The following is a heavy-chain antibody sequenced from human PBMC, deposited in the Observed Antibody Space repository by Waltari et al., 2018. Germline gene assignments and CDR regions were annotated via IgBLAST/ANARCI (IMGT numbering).Heavy chain of an antibody. J-gene: IGHJ4*02. V-gene: IGHV1-69*04. D-gene: IGHD3-9*01. CDR2: IIPILGIA. CDR1: GGTFRSYA. Sequence: QVQLVQSGAEVKKPGSSVKVSCKASGGTFRSYAISWVRQAPGKGLEWMGRIIPILGIANYAQKFQGRVTITADKSTSTAYMELSSLRSEDTAVYYCAREFPDILTGYFFNYFDYWGQGTLVTVSS. CDR3: AREFPDILTGYFFNYFDY.